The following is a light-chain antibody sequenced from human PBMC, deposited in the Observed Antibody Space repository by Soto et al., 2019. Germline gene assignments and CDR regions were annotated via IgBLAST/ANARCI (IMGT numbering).Light chain of an antibody. CDR2: DVT. Sequence: QSALTQPASVSGSPGQSITISCTGTSSDVGGYNYFSWYKQHPGKAPKLMIYDVTTRPSGVSCRFSGSKTGNTASLTISGHQEEDEADYSCSSETTSSSWVFGRGTKLTVL. J-gene: IGLJ3*02. V-gene: IGLV2-14*01. CDR3: SSETTSSSWV. CDR1: SSDVGGYNY.